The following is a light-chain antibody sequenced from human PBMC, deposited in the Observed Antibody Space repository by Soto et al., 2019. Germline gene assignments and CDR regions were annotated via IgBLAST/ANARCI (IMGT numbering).Light chain of an antibody. CDR2: DAS. J-gene: IGKJ1*01. CDR1: QSIGLA. V-gene: IGKV3-11*01. CDR3: QQRTDRPPWT. Sequence: EIVLTQSTATLSLSPGERATLSCRASQSIGLAIAWYQHKPGQAPRLLIFDASQRATGIPARFRGSGSGTDFTLSISSLEAEDFAVYYCQQRTDRPPWTFGQGTKVDI.